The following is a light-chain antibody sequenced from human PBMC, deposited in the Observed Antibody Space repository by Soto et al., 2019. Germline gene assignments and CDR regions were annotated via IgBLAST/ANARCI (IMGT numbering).Light chain of an antibody. CDR2: EVT. V-gene: IGLV2-14*01. Sequence: QSVLTQPASVSGSPGQSITISCTGASSDIGGYNYVSWYQHHPGKAPKLLIYEVTNRPSGVSNRFSGSKSGKTASLTISGLQAEDEAEYYCSSYTTSGSLFYVFGTGTKVTVL. J-gene: IGLJ1*01. CDR1: SSDIGGYNY. CDR3: SSYTTSGSLFYV.